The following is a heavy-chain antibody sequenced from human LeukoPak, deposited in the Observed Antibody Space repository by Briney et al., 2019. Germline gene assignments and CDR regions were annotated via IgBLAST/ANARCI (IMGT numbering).Heavy chain of an antibody. D-gene: IGHD6-19*01. J-gene: IGHJ4*02. Sequence: PGGSLRLSCAASGFTFSSYGMGWVRQAPGKGLEWISGISGGGGNTYYADSVKGRFTISRDNSKNTLYLQMNSLRAEDTAAYYCAKCDSPVAGDFFDYWGQGTLVTVSS. CDR2: ISGGGGNT. V-gene: IGHV3-23*01. CDR3: AKCDSPVAGDFFDY. CDR1: GFTFSSYG.